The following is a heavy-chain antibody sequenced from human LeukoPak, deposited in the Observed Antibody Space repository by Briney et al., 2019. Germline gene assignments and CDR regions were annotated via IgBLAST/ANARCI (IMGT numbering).Heavy chain of an antibody. D-gene: IGHD2-21*02. CDR3: ARETASKY. J-gene: IGHJ4*02. CDR2: ISTDDET. CDR1: GLSLSSNH. V-gene: IGHV3-66*01. Sequence: GGSLRLSCVAAGLSLSSNHITWVRQAPGKGLEWISLISTDDETNYADSVKGRFTVSRDTSKNTVYLQMNSLRAEDTAVYYCARETASKYWGQGTLVTVSS.